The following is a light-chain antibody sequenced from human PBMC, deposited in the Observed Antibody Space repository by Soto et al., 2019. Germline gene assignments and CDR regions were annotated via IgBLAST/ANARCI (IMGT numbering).Light chain of an antibody. Sequence: IQMTHAPSARCACGGDRVTITCRTSQSISTSLNWYQKKAGKAPQLLIYGEYTLQSGVPLRFSGSGSGTDFTLTISSLQRADFATYYCQESYSFLWGTCGQGTQVDI. CDR3: QESYSFLWGT. V-gene: IGKV1-39*01. J-gene: IGKJ1*01. CDR2: GEY. CDR1: QSISTS.